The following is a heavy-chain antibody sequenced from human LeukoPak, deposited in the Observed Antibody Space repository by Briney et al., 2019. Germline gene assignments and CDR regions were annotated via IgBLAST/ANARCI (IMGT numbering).Heavy chain of an antibody. CDR1: GGSISSGGYY. CDR3: ARGSPLRFIDY. Sequence: PSQTLSLTCTVSGGSISSGGYYWSWIRQHPGKGLEWIGYIYYSGSTYYNPSLKSRVTISVDTSKNQFSLKLSSVTAADTAVYYCARGSPLRFIDYWGQGTLVTVSS. V-gene: IGHV4-31*03. D-gene: IGHD5-12*01. CDR2: IYYSGST. J-gene: IGHJ4*02.